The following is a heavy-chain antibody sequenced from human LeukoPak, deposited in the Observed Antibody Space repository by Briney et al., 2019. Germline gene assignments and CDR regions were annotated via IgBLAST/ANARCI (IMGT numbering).Heavy chain of an antibody. CDR1: GFTFSSYG. Sequence: GGSLRLSCAASGFTFSSYGMTWVRQAPGKGLEWVSGIRGSGVGTSYADSVKGRFTISRDNSKSMLYLFMNNLRAEDTAVYYCALLGGKLLWRIDYWGQGTRVTVTS. V-gene: IGHV3-23*01. D-gene: IGHD3-10*01. J-gene: IGHJ4*02. CDR2: IRGSGVGT. CDR3: ALLGGKLLWRIDY.